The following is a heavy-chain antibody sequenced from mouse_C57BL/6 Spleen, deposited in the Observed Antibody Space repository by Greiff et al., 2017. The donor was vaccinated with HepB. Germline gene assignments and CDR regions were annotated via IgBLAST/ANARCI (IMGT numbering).Heavy chain of an antibody. CDR2: IWTGGGT. V-gene: IGHV2-9-1*01. CDR1: GFSLTSYA. CDR3: ASLPTGKDWYFDV. J-gene: IGHJ1*03. D-gene: IGHD4-1*02. Sequence: VKLVESGPGLVAPSQSLSITCTVSGFSLTSYAISWVRQPPGKGLEWLGVIWTGGGTNYNSALKSRLSISKDNSKSQVFLKMNSLQTDDTARYYCASLPTGKDWYFDVWGTGTTVTVSS.